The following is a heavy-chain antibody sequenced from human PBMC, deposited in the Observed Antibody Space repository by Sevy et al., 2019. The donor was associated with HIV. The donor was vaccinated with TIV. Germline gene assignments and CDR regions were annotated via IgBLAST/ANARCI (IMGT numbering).Heavy chain of an antibody. J-gene: IGHJ1*01. V-gene: IGHV1-2*02. Sequence: ASVKVSCKASGYTFTGYYMHWVRQAPGQGLEWMGWINPNSGGTNYAQKFQGRVTMTRDTSISPAYMELDRLRSDDTAVYYCARDLSSGSYYYDSSGYYYGAEYFQHWGQGTLVTVSS. D-gene: IGHD3-22*01. CDR2: INPNSGGT. CDR1: GYTFTGYY. CDR3: ARDLSSGSYYYDSSGYYYGAEYFQH.